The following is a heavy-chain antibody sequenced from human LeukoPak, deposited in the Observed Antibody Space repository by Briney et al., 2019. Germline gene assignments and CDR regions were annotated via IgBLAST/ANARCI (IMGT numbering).Heavy chain of an antibody. V-gene: IGHV3-11*04. CDR2: ISSSGSTI. Sequence: GGSLRLSCAASGFTFSDYYMSWIRQAPGKGLEWVSYISSSGSTIYYADSVKGRFTISRDNAKNSLYLQMNSLRAEDTAVYYCARDSNQDGYTSNWFDPWGQGTLVTVSS. J-gene: IGHJ5*02. CDR3: ARDSNQDGYTSNWFDP. D-gene: IGHD5-24*01. CDR1: GFTFSDYY.